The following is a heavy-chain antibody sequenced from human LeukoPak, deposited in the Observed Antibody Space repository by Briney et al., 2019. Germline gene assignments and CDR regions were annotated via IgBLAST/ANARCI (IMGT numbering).Heavy chain of an antibody. CDR1: GFTFSNAW. CDR2: IKQDGSEK. J-gene: IGHJ4*02. CDR3: ARVLSQWLVIQYYFDY. Sequence: GGSLRLSCAASGFTFSNAWMSWVRQAPGKGLEWVANIKQDGSEKHYVDSVKGRFTISRDNAKNSLYLQMNSLRAEDTAVYYCARVLSQWLVIQYYFDYWGQGTLVTVSS. V-gene: IGHV3-7*01. D-gene: IGHD6-19*01.